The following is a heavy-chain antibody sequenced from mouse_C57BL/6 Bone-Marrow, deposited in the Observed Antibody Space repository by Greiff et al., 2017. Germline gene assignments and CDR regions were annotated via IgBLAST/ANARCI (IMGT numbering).Heavy chain of an antibody. V-gene: IGHV5-4*01. J-gene: IGHJ4*01. D-gene: IGHD1-1*01. CDR3: ARGELRSYYYSIDY. Sequence: EVHLVESGGGLVKPGGSLKLSCAASGFTFSSYAMSWVRQTPEKRLEWVATISDGGSYTYYPDNVKGRFTLSRDNAKNNLYLQMSHLKSEDTAMYYCARGELRSYYYSIDYWGQGTSVTVSS. CDR2: ISDGGSYT. CDR1: GFTFSSYA.